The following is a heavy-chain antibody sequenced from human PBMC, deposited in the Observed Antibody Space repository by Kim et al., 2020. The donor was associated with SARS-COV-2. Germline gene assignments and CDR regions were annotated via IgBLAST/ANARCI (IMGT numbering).Heavy chain of an antibody. J-gene: IGHJ6*02. D-gene: IGHD6-13*01. Sequence: GRFTISRDNAKNSLYLQMNSLRAEDTAVYYCARKKDSSSWYRNYYYGMDVWGQGTTVTVSS. V-gene: IGHV3-11*06. CDR3: ARKKDSSSWYRNYYYGMDV.